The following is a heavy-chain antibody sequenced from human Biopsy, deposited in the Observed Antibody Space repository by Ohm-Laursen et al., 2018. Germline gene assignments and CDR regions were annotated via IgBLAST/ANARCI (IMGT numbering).Heavy chain of an antibody. J-gene: IGHJ4*02. D-gene: IGHD4-23*01. CDR2: ISYTGDT. V-gene: IGHV4-59*11. CDR3: ARGSNDFGGLYFPR. CDR1: GGSFTGHY. Sequence: GTLSLTCTVSGGSFTGHYWSWIRQPPGKGLEWIGDISYTGDTSYNSSLKSRVTISVDTSRNHFSLRLSSVTAADTAVYYCARGSNDFGGLYFPRWGQGTLLTVSS.